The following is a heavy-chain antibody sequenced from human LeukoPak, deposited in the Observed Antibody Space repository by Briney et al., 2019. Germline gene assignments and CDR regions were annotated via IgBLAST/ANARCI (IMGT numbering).Heavy chain of an antibody. CDR3: ARDRYSELGGSYMDY. Sequence: SVKVSCKASGGTFSGYAISWVRQAPGQGLEWMGGIIPIFGTANYAQKFQGRVTITADESTSTAYMELSSLRSEDTAVYYCARDRYSELGGSYMDYWGQGTLVTVSS. J-gene: IGHJ4*02. CDR1: GGTFSGYA. D-gene: IGHD1-26*01. V-gene: IGHV1-69*13. CDR2: IIPIFGTA.